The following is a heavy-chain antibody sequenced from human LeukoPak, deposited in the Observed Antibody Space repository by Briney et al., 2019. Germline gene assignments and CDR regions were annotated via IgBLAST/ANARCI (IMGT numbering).Heavy chain of an antibody. CDR2: INDDGSSI. V-gene: IGHV3-74*01. D-gene: IGHD1-26*01. Sequence: AGSLRLSCAGSGFTFSTSWMHWFRQAPAKALVWVTRINDDGSSINYAVSVKGRFTISRDNAKNTLSLRMSSLRAEDTAVYYCARARGSYSDYWGQGTLVSISS. CDR3: ARARGSYSDY. J-gene: IGHJ4*02. CDR1: GFTFSTSW.